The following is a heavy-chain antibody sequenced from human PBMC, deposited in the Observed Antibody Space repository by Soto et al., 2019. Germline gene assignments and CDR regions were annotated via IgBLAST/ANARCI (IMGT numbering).Heavy chain of an antibody. CDR3: ATHPYSSTWSRIDY. CDR2: IDGSGAGT. CDR1: GFTFSSYA. V-gene: IGHV3-23*01. D-gene: IGHD6-13*01. J-gene: IGHJ4*02. Sequence: GGSLRLSCAASGFTFSSYAMSWVRQAPGKGLEWVSGIDGSGAGTYYADSVRGRFTLSRDNSKNTLFLQMNSLRADDTAVYYCATHPYSSTWSRIDYWGQGTLVTVSS.